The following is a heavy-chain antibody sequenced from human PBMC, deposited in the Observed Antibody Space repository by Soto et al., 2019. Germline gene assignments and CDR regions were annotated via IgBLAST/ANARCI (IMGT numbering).Heavy chain of an antibody. Sequence: GGSLRLSCAASGFTFSSYAMSWVRQAPGKGLEWVSAISGSGGSTYYADSVKGRFTISRDNSKNTLYLQMNSLRAEDTAVYYCASCRSGIPAASLDYWGQGTLVTVSS. CDR2: ISGSGGST. V-gene: IGHV3-23*01. D-gene: IGHD2-2*01. CDR3: ASCRSGIPAASLDY. J-gene: IGHJ4*02. CDR1: GFTFSSYA.